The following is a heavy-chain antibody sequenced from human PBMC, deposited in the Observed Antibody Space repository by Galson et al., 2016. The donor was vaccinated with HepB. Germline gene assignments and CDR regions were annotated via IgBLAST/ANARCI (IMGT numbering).Heavy chain of an antibody. J-gene: IGHJ6*03. CDR3: ATSGGSGYYYCIDV. CDR1: GGSISNDVW. V-gene: IGHV4-4*02. CDR2: VHHSGTT. D-gene: IGHD1-26*01. Sequence: SATLSLTCAVSGGSISNDVWWTWVRQHPGKGLEWLGEVHHSGTTNYNPSHKSRGTISVDKSNNQFSLNQSSVTAADTAVYYWATSGGSGYYYCIDVWGKGTTVTVSS.